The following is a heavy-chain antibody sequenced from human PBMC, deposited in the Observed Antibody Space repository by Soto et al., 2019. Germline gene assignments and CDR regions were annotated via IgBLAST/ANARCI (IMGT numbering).Heavy chain of an antibody. J-gene: IGHJ6*02. CDR3: ARLPYYYYGMDV. CDR1: GGSISSSSYY. CDR2: IYYSGST. Sequence: SSETLSLTCTVSGGSISSSSYYWGWIRQPPGKGLEWIGSIYYSGSTYYNPSLKSRVTISVDTSKNQFSLKLSSVTAADTAVYYCARLPYYYYGMDVWGQGTTVTVSS. V-gene: IGHV4-39*01.